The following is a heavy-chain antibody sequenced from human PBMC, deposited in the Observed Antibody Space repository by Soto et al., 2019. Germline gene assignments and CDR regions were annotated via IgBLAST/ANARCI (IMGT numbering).Heavy chain of an antibody. V-gene: IGHV1-69*01. CDR3: ARDGGRHSGGIDY. J-gene: IGHJ4*02. D-gene: IGHD1-26*01. CDR1: GGTFSSYS. CDR2: IIPIFGTA. Sequence: QVQLVQSGAEVKKPGSSVKVSCKASGGTFSSYSINWVRQAPGQGLEWMGEIIPIFGTANYAQKFQGRVTITADESTSTAYMELRSLRSEDSAVYYCARDGGRHSGGIDYWGQGTLVTASS.